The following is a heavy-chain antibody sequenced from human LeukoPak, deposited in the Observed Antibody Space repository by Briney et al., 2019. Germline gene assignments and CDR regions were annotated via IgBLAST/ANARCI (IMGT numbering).Heavy chain of an antibody. D-gene: IGHD2-21*01. J-gene: IGHJ6*04. Sequence: GGSLRLSCAASGFTFTNYWMSWVRQAPGKGLNGLPTKIKQDGSEKHYVDSVKGRFTISRDNAKNSLYLQMNSLRAEDTAVYYCARDRDYRDWYYGMDVWGKGTTVTVSS. CDR1: GFTFTNYW. CDR2: KIKQDGSEK. V-gene: IGHV3-7*03. CDR3: ARDRDYRDWYYGMDV.